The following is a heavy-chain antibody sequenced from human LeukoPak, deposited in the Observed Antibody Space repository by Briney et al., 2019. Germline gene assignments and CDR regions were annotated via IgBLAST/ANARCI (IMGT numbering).Heavy chain of an antibody. Sequence: GGSLRLSCAASGFTFSTYWMSWVRQAPGKGLEWVANIKQDGSEKYYVDSVKGLFTISRDNAKNSLYLQMNSLRAEDTAMYYCARDSAGNDYWGQGTLVTVSS. CDR1: GFTFSTYW. J-gene: IGHJ4*02. D-gene: IGHD6-13*01. CDR3: ARDSAGNDY. CDR2: IKQDGSEK. V-gene: IGHV3-7*01.